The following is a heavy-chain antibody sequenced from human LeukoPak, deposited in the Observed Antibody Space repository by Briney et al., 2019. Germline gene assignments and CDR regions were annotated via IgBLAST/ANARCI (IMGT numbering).Heavy chain of an antibody. J-gene: IGHJ4*02. Sequence: ASVKVSCKASGYAFSGYYMHWVRQAPGQGLEWMGWINPNSGDTNYAQKFQGRVTMTRDTSISTGYMELSRLRSDDTAVYYCARDETGDLDFWGQGTLVTVSS. CDR2: INPNSGDT. CDR3: ARDETGDLDF. CDR1: GYAFSGYY. D-gene: IGHD7-27*01. V-gene: IGHV1-2*02.